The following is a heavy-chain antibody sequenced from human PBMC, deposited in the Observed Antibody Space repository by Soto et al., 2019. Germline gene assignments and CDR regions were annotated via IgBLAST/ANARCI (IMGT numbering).Heavy chain of an antibody. CDR1: DGSMSENDYY. V-gene: IGHV4-30-4*01. CDR2: IYDTWTT. CDR3: ARGIVRGGFDI. J-gene: IGHJ3*02. Sequence: QVQLQEAGPGLVRPSQTLSLTCTVADGSMSENDYYWSWLRQSPGQGLQWIGYIYDTWTTSYSPSLKSRVTMPADTSRNQFSLKLTSVTAADTALYFCARGIVRGGFDIWGQGTWVTVSS. D-gene: IGHD3-10*02.